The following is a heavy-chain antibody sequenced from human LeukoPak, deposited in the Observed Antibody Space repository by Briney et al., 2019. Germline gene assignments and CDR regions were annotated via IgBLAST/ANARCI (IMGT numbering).Heavy chain of an antibody. CDR1: GGSFSGYY. Sequence: PSETLSLTCAVYGGSFSGYYWSWIRQPPGKGLEWIGEINHSGSTNYNPSLKSRVTISVDTSKNQFSLKLSSVTAADTAVYYCARHTQWYCSGGSCYRPGHFDYWGQGTLVTVSS. J-gene: IGHJ4*02. D-gene: IGHD2-15*01. CDR3: ARHTQWYCSGGSCYRPGHFDY. CDR2: INHSGST. V-gene: IGHV4-34*01.